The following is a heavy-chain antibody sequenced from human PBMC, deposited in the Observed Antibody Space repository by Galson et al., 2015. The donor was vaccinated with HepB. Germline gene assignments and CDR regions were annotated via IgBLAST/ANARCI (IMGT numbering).Heavy chain of an antibody. V-gene: IGHV3-48*02. CDR2: ISGSSTTI. CDR1: GFTFSSYS. J-gene: IGHJ4*02. D-gene: IGHD3-22*01. CDR3: ASRRNYYDSSGYLSYFDY. Sequence: SLRLSCAASGFTFSSYSMNWVRQAPGKGLEWVSYISGSSTTIYYADSVKGRFTISRDNAKNSLYLQMNSLRDEDTAVYYCASRRNYYDSSGYLSYFDYWGQGTLVTVSS.